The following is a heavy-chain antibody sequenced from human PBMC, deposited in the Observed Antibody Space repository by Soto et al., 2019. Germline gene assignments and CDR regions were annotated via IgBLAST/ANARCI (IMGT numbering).Heavy chain of an antibody. CDR2: ISYDGSNK. Sequence: QVQLVESGGGVVQPGRSLRLSCAASGFTFSSHGMHWVRQAPGKGLEWVTVISYDGSNKYYADSVKGRFTIPRDNSKNTLYLQMNSLRAEDTAVYYCAKQPRGYYYYGMDVWGQGTTVTVSS. V-gene: IGHV3-30*18. CDR3: AKQPRGYYYYGMDV. D-gene: IGHD7-27*01. J-gene: IGHJ6*02. CDR1: GFTFSSHG.